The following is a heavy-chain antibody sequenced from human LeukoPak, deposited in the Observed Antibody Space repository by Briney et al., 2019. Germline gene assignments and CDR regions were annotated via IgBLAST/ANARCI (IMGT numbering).Heavy chain of an antibody. CDR2: ISSSSSYI. CDR1: GFTFSSYS. J-gene: IGHJ5*02. D-gene: IGHD3-10*01. Sequence: GSLRLSCAASGFTFSSYSMNWVRQAPGKGLEWVSSISSSSSYIYYADSVKGRFTISRDNAKNSLYLQMNSLRAEDTAVYYCARDRGSLGPFEPWGQGTLVTVSS. CDR3: ARDRGSLGPFEP. V-gene: IGHV3-21*01.